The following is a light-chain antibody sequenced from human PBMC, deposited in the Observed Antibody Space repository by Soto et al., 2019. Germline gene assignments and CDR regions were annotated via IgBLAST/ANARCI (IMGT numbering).Light chain of an antibody. CDR1: SSDVGGYNY. J-gene: IGLJ3*02. Sequence: QSALTQPASVSGSPGQSITISCTGTSSDVGGYNYVSRYQQHPGKAPKLMTYEVSNRPSGVSNRFSGSKSGNTASLTISGLQAEDEADYYCSSYTSSSTLGVFGGGTKLTVL. CDR2: EVS. V-gene: IGLV2-14*01. CDR3: SSYTSSSTLGV.